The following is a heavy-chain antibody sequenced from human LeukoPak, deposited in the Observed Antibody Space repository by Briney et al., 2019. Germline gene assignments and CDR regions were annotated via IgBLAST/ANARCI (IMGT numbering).Heavy chain of an antibody. D-gene: IGHD6-19*01. V-gene: IGHV3-23*01. CDR2: ISTSGGTT. CDR1: GFTFSSHA. Sequence: GGSLRLSCAASGFTFSSHAMTWVRQVAGKGLEWVSVISTSGGTTYYADSVKGRLIISRDNSKNTVYLQMNSLRAEDRAVYYCAKGGSGWHYFDYWGQGTLVTVSS. CDR3: AKGGSGWHYFDY. J-gene: IGHJ4*02.